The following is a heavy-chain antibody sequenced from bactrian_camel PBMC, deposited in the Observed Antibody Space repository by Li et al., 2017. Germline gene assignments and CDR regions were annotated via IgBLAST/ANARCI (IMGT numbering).Heavy chain of an antibody. Sequence: VQLVESGGGEVQAGGSLKLSCAGSAYILENCGMVWYRQAKGKEREGVATIYTGDGTTSYADSVKGRFAFSQDNASNTVYLQMNSLKPEDTAMYYCAATVDIMMGWVYGEYNYWGRGTQVTVS. CDR3: AATVDIMMGWVYGEYNY. V-gene: IGHV3S63*01. CDR1: AYILENCG. CDR2: IYTGDGTT. J-gene: IGHJ4*01. D-gene: IGHD5*01.